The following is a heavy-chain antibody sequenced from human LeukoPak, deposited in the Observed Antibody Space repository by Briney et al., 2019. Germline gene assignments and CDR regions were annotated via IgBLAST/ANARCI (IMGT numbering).Heavy chain of an antibody. CDR2: IAFDGSRK. CDR1: GFTFSGYG. V-gene: IGHV3-30*03. CDR3: TRYDSSRFDP. D-gene: IGHD3-3*01. J-gene: IGHJ5*02. Sequence: GGSLRLSCAASGFTFSGYGMHWVRPAPGKGLEWVTGIAFDGSRKHYADSVKGRFTISRDNARNTMDLQMNRLRVEDTAVYHCTRYDSSRFDPWGQGTLVIVSS.